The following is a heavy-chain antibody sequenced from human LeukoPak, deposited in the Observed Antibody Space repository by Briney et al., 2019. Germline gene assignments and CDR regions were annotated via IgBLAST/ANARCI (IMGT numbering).Heavy chain of an antibody. CDR1: GGSISSYY. CDR3: ARGGGYSYGLITDY. CDR2: IYYSGST. Sequence: SETLSLTCTVSGGSISSYYWSWIRQPPGKGLEWIGYIYYSGSTNYSPSLKSRVTISVDTSKNQFSLKLSSVTAADTAVYYCARGGGYSYGLITDYWGQGTLVTVSS. D-gene: IGHD5-18*01. J-gene: IGHJ4*02. V-gene: IGHV4-59*01.